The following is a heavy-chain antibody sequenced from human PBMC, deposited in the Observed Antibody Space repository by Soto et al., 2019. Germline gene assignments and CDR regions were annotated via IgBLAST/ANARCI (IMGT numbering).Heavy chain of an antibody. J-gene: IGHJ4*02. CDR1: GGSFSGYY. D-gene: IGHD3-10*01. CDR2: INHSGST. V-gene: IGHV4-34*01. Sequence: SETLSLTCAVYGGSFSGYYWSWIRQPPGKGLEWIGEINHSGSTNYNPSLKSRVTISVDTSKNQFSLKLSSVTAADTAVFYCARGGSGSYYRPRPYYFDYWGQGTLVTVSS. CDR3: ARGGSGSYYRPRPYYFDY.